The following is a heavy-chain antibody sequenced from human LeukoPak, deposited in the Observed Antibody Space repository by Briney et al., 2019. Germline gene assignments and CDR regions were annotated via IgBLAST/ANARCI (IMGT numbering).Heavy chain of an antibody. J-gene: IGHJ4*02. CDR3: ARDLKVPGPADFDY. CDR1: GFTFATYT. Sequence: GGSLRLSCTGAGFTFATYTFNWVRRAPGKGLEWVASIGATQTYIYYADSVKGRFTVSRDNAEKSVYLQMNNLRAEDTGVYCARDLKVPGPADFDYWGQGTLVTVSS. D-gene: IGHD6-19*01. CDR2: IGATQTYI. V-gene: IGHV3-21*01.